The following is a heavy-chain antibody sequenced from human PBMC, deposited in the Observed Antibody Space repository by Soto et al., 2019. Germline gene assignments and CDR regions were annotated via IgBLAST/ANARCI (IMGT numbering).Heavy chain of an antibody. V-gene: IGHV4-39*01. Sequence: PSETLSLTCTVSGGSISSSSYYWGWIRQPPGKGLEWIGSIYYSGSTYYNPSLKSRVTISVDTSKNQFSLKLSSVTAADTAVYYCARQNRRARIAVAGRRGDFDYWGQGTLVTVSS. CDR3: ARQNRRARIAVAGRRGDFDY. CDR2: IYYSGST. J-gene: IGHJ4*02. CDR1: GGSISSSSYY. D-gene: IGHD6-19*01.